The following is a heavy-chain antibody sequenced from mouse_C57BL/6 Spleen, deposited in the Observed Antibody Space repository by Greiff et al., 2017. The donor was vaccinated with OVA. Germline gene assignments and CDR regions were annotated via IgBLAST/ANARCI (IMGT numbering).Heavy chain of an antibody. D-gene: IGHD1-1*01. CDR1: GYTFTDYN. CDR3: ARNNHYYGSSYRAYYYAMDY. Sequence: EVQLQQSGPELVKPGASVKMSCKASGYTFTDYNMHWVKQSHGKSLEWIGYINPNNGGTSYNQKFKGKATLTVNKSSSTAYMELRSLTSEDSAVYYCARNNHYYGSSYRAYYYAMDYWGQGTSVTVSS. CDR2: INPNNGGT. J-gene: IGHJ4*01. V-gene: IGHV1-22*01.